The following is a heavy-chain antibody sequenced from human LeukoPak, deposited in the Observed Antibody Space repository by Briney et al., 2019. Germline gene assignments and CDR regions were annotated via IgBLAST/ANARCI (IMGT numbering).Heavy chain of an antibody. CDR2: ISAYNGNT. Sequence: ASVKVSCTASGYTFTSYGISWVRQAPGQGLEWMGWISAYNGNTNYAQKLQGRVTMTTDTSTSTAYMELRSLRSDDTAVYYCARDYGIVVVPAADAFDIWGQGTMVTVSS. V-gene: IGHV1-18*04. CDR3: ARDYGIVVVPAADAFDI. CDR1: GYTFTSYG. J-gene: IGHJ3*02. D-gene: IGHD2-2*01.